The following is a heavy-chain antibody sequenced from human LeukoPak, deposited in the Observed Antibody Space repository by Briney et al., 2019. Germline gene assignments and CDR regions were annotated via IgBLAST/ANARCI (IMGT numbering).Heavy chain of an antibody. Sequence: SENLSLTCTVSGGSISSSSYYWGWIRQPPGKGLEWIGSIYYSGSTYYNPSLKSRVTISVDTSKNQFSLKLSSVTAADTAVYYCARRDYYGSGSYPNWFDPWGQGTLVTVSS. CDR2: IYYSGST. CDR1: GGSISSSSYY. D-gene: IGHD3-10*01. J-gene: IGHJ5*02. V-gene: IGHV4-39*01. CDR3: ARRDYYGSGSYPNWFDP.